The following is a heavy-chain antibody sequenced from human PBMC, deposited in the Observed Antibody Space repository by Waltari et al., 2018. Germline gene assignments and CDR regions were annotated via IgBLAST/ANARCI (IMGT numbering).Heavy chain of an antibody. Sequence: QVQLQESGPGLVTPSPTLSLTRTVSGGSISSGGASLLWIRQHPGKGLEWSGYIYHRGSTNYNPSLKSRVTISVDRAKNQVALKLSSVTAADTAVYYCARATMVRGVITYYFDYWGQGTLVTVSS. J-gene: IGHJ4*02. D-gene: IGHD3-10*01. CDR3: ARATMVRGVITYYFDY. V-gene: IGHV4-30-2*01. CDR1: GGSISSGGAS. CDR2: IYHRGST.